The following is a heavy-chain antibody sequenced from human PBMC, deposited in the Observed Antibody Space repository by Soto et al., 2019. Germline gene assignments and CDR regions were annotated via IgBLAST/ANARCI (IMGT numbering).Heavy chain of an antibody. CDR2: IYPGDHET. J-gene: IGHJ4*02. V-gene: IGHV5-51*01. Sequence: PGESLQISCQCSGYTFSNFWICWVRQLPVQGLEWMGIIYPGDHETRYSPSFLGKVTISAEKSINTAYLQWSSLEASDSAFYFCARSPSSSPYFDVCGQRALVTFCS. CDR1: GYTFSNFW. D-gene: IGHD6-13*01. CDR3: ARSPSSSPYFDV.